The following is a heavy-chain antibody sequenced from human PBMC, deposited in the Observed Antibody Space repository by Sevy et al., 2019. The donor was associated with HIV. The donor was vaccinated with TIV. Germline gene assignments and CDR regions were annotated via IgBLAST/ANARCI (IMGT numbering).Heavy chain of an antibody. CDR1: GYTFTGNY. CDR2: INTNSGDTGT. CDR3: AREGYDLWSGYSATYFDY. J-gene: IGHJ4*02. D-gene: IGHD3-3*01. V-gene: IGHV1-2*02. Sequence: ASVKVSCKTSGYTFTGNYIHWVRQAPGQGLEWMGWINTNSGDTGTKYAQKFQGRVTMTSDRSINTVYMDLTRLSPDATAVYYCAREGYDLWSGYSATYFDYWGQRTLVTVPS.